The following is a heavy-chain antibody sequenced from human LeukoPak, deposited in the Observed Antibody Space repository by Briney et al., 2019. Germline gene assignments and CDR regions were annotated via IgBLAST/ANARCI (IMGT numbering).Heavy chain of an antibody. J-gene: IGHJ6*02. CDR3: ARGGGLGYCSGGSCYSYGMDV. V-gene: IGHV4-34*01. CDR1: GGSFSGYY. CDR2: INHSGST. Sequence: SETLSLTCAVYGGSFSGYYWSWIRQPPGKGLEWIGEINHSGSTNYNPSLKSRVTISVDTSKNQFSLKLSSVTAADTAVYYCARGGGLGYCSGGSCYSYGMDVWGRGTTVTVSS. D-gene: IGHD2-15*01.